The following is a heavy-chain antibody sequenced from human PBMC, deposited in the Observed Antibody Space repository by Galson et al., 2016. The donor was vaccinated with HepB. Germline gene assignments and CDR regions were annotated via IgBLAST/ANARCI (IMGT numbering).Heavy chain of an antibody. Sequence: SLRLSCAASGFTCSSYAMSWGRQAPEKGLELVSGISGSGGSTNYGDSVRGRFTISRDNSKNTLYLQMNSLRAEDTAVYYCANGGGYSYATRVDYWGQGTLVTVSS. D-gene: IGHD5-18*01. CDR3: ANGGGYSYATRVDY. V-gene: IGHV3-23*01. J-gene: IGHJ4*02. CDR2: ISGSGGST. CDR1: GFTCSSYA.